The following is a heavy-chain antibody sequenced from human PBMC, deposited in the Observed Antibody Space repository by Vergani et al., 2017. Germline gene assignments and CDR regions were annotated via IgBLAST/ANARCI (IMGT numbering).Heavy chain of an antibody. D-gene: IGHD3-10*01. Sequence: EVQLVESGGGLVQPGGSLRLSCAASGFTFSSYWMHWVRQAPGKGLVWVSRINSDGSSTSYADSVKGRFTISRDNAKNTLYLQMNSLRAEDTAVYYCARGRITMVRGVTDYGMDVWSQGCTVTVSS. CDR2: INSDGSST. CDR1: GFTFSSYW. V-gene: IGHV3-74*01. CDR3: ARGRITMVRGVTDYGMDV. J-gene: IGHJ6*02.